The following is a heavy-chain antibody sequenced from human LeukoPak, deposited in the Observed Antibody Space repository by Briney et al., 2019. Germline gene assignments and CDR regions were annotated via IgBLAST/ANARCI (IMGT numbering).Heavy chain of an antibody. CDR2: IYHNGTT. D-gene: IGHD6-19*01. J-gene: IGHJ4*02. CDR3: ARVGSGWYYFDF. Sequence: SETLSLTCIVSGVSINSHYWTWIRQPPGKGLEWVGYIYHNGTTDYNASLKSRVTMSLETSNNQFSLTLSSVTAAATAVYYCARVGSGWYYFDFWGQGTLVTVSS. CDR1: GVSINSHY. V-gene: IGHV4-59*11.